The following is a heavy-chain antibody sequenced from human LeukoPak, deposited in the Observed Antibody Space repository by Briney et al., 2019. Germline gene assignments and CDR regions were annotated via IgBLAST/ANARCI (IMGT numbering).Heavy chain of an antibody. J-gene: IGHJ4*02. CDR2: IYYSGSA. CDR3: ARTYYDFWSGYYRGLDY. V-gene: IGHV4-59*12. CDR1: GGSISSYY. Sequence: SETLSLTCTVSGGSISSYYWSWIRQPPGKGLEWIGYIYYSGSANYNPSLKSRVTISVDTSKNQFSLKLSSVTAADTAVYYCARTYYDFWSGYYRGLDYWGQGTLVTVSS. D-gene: IGHD3-3*01.